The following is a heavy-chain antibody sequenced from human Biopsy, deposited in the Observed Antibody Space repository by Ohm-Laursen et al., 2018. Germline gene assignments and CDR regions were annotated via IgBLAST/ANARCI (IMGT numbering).Heavy chain of an antibody. CDR2: IIAIFGTA. CDR3: ARDALGGESYRFFY. Sequence: ASVKVSCNASGGTFTNYAISWVRQAPGQGLEWMGGIIAIFGTANYAQKFQGRVTITADESTSSAYMELSSLRSDDTAVYYCARDALGGESYRFFYWGQGSLVTVSS. D-gene: IGHD1-26*01. J-gene: IGHJ4*02. CDR1: GGTFTNYA. V-gene: IGHV1-69*13.